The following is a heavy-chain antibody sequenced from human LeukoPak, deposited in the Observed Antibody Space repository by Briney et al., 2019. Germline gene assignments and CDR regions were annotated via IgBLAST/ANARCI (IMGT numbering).Heavy chain of an antibody. V-gene: IGHV4-39*01. CDR1: GGSISRSLYY. J-gene: IGHJ4*02. CDR3: ARHEVAMADTAY. Sequence: AETLSLTCTVSGGSISRSLYYWGWIRQPPGKGLEWIGSIYHRESTYYNPFLKSRVTIAVDTSKNQFSLKLSSVTAADTAVYYCARHEVAMADTAYWGQGILVTVSS. CDR2: IYHREST. D-gene: IGHD6-19*01.